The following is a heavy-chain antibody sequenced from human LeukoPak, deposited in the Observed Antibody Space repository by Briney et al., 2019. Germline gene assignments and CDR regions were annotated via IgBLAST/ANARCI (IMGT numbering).Heavy chain of an antibody. Sequence: GGSLRLSCAASGFTFSDYWMTWVRRAPGEGLEWVSAISTSGGSTYYADSVKGRFTISRDNSKNTLYLQMNSLRAEDTAVYYCAKDGNTVTTFDYWGQGTLVTVSS. CDR1: GFTFSDYW. J-gene: IGHJ4*02. V-gene: IGHV3-23*01. CDR2: ISTSGGST. D-gene: IGHD4-17*01. CDR3: AKDGNTVTTFDY.